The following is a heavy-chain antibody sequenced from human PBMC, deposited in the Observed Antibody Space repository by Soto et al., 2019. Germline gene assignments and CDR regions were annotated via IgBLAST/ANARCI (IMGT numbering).Heavy chain of an antibody. V-gene: IGHV4-59*12. CDR2: IYFGGTT. Sequence: PSETLSLTCAVSGGSISPYYWAWIRRPPGKGLEWLGYIYFGGTTTYNPSLKSRLTMSLDTSKNQFSLKLTSVAAADPAVYEGARLGGFYQAFYAWGKGALVTVAS. J-gene: IGHJ5*02. CDR3: ARLGGFYQAFYA. CDR1: GGSISPYY. D-gene: IGHD5-12*01.